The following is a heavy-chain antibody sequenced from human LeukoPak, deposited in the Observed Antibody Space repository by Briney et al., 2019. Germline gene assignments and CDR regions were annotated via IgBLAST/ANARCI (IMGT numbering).Heavy chain of an antibody. CDR2: ISSSSSYI. V-gene: IGHV3-21*04. D-gene: IGHD3-10*01. CDR3: VKEHVDRAFTRSFEI. Sequence: PGGSLRLSCAAFGFTFSSYSMNWVRQAPGKGLEWVSSISSSSSYIYYADSVKGRLTISRGNYKNTVDLHINSPRAEDTAIYYCVKEHVDRAFTRSFEIWGQGTVVTVSS. J-gene: IGHJ3*02. CDR1: GFTFSSYS.